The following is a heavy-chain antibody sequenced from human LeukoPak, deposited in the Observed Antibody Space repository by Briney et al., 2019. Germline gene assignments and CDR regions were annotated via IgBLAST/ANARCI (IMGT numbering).Heavy chain of an antibody. J-gene: IGHJ4*02. D-gene: IGHD2-2*01. CDR1: GFTFSSYG. CDR3: AKVKGSEGYCSITSCLADY. Sequence: GGSLRLSCAVSGFTFSSYGMTWVRQAPGKGLEWVSAISSSGGNTYYADSVKGRFTISRDNSKNTLYLQLNSLRSDDTAVYHCAKVKGSEGYCSITSCLADYWGQGTLVTVSS. CDR2: ISSSGGNT. V-gene: IGHV3-23*01.